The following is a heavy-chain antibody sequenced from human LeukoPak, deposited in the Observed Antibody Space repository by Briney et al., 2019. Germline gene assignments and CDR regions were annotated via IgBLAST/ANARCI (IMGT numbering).Heavy chain of an antibody. D-gene: IGHD2-2*01. V-gene: IGHV3-30*03. Sequence: GGSLRLSCAASGFTFSSYGMHWVRQAPGKGLEWVAVIVHDGNNKFYADSVKGRFTISRDNSKNTLHLQMNSLRAEDTAVYYCARDQVDYMDVWGKGTTVTVSS. J-gene: IGHJ6*03. CDR3: ARDQVDYMDV. CDR2: IVHDGNNK. CDR1: GFTFSSYG.